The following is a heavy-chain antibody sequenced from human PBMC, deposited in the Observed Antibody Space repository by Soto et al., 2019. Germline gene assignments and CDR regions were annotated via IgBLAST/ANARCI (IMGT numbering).Heavy chain of an antibody. CDR2: IKSKTDGGTT. Sequence: EVQLVESGGGLVKPGGSLRLSCAASGFTFSNAWMSWVRQAPGKGLEWVGRIKSKTDGGTTDYAAPVNGRFTISRDDSKNTLYLQMNSLKTEDTAVYYCTTGVTSRGMDVWGQGTTVTVSS. CDR3: TTGVTSRGMDV. J-gene: IGHJ6*02. D-gene: IGHD2-21*02. CDR1: GFTFSNAW. V-gene: IGHV3-15*01.